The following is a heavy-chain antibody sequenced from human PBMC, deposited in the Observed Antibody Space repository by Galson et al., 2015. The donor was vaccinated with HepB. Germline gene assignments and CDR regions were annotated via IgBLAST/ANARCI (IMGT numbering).Heavy chain of an antibody. CDR1: GFTFSSYA. CDR3: AKVVKVALNRFQHWYFDL. V-gene: IGHV3-23*01. J-gene: IGHJ2*01. Sequence: SLRLSCAASGFTFSSYAMSWVRQAPGKGLEWVSAISGSGGSTYYADSVKGRFTISRDNSKNTLYLQMNSLRAEDTAVYYCAKVVKVALNRFQHWYFDLWGRGTLVTVSS. D-gene: IGHD3-10*01. CDR2: ISGSGGST.